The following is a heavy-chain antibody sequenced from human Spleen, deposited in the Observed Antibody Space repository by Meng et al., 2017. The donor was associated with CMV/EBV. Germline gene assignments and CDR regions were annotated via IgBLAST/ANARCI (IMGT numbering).Heavy chain of an antibody. CDR2: VNPNTGGT. CDR3: ARDADFYCTNGVCYQEGVGWFDP. V-gene: IGHV1-2*02. Sequence: ASVKVSCKGSGYIFTGYYIHWVRQAPGQGLEWMGWVNPNTGGTNYAQEFQGRVTMSRDTSISTAYMELSRLRSDDTAVYYCARDADFYCTNGVCYQEGVGWFDPWGQGTLVTVSS. J-gene: IGHJ5*02. CDR1: GYIFTGYY. D-gene: IGHD2-8*01.